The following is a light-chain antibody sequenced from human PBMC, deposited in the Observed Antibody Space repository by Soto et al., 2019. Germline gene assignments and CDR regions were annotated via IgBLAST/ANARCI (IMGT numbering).Light chain of an antibody. CDR3: QQCSVTPIT. Sequence: DIQMTQSPSTLSASVGDRVTITCRASQTISSWLAWYQQKPGKAPKLLISAASSLQSGVPSRFSGSGSGTDFTLTISRLQPEDSATYFCQQCSVTPITFGQGTRLEIK. CDR2: AAS. V-gene: IGKV1-5*01. CDR1: QTISSW. J-gene: IGKJ5*01.